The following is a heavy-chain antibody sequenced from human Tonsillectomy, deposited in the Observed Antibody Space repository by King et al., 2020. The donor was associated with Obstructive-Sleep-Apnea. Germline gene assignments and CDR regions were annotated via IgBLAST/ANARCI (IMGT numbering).Heavy chain of an antibody. Sequence: LQLVQSGAEVKKPASSVKVSCKASGGTFRSFAINWVRQAPGQGLEWMGGIIPTRGRTDYAQKFQGRVTITADQATTTIYLELGRLRSDDTAVYYCARVREYTYGGGFWDWGQGTLVTVSS. CDR3: ARVREYTYGGGFWD. J-gene: IGHJ4*02. D-gene: IGHD5-18*01. CDR1: GGTFRSFA. V-gene: IGHV1-69*01. CDR2: IIPTRGRT.